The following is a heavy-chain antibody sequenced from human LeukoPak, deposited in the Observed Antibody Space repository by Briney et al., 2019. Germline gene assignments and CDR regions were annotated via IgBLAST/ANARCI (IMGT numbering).Heavy chain of an antibody. D-gene: IGHD6-13*01. Sequence: SVRVSCKASGGTFSSYAISWVRQAPGQGLELMGGIIPIFGTANYAQKFQGRVTITADESTSTAYMELSSLRSEDTAVYYCARGALPGIAASDDYWGQGTLVTVSS. J-gene: IGHJ4*02. V-gene: IGHV1-69*13. CDR3: ARGALPGIAASDDY. CDR1: GGTFSSYA. CDR2: IIPIFGTA.